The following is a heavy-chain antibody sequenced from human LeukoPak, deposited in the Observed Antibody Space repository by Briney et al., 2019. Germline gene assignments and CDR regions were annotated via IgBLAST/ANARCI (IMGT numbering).Heavy chain of an antibody. D-gene: IGHD3-22*01. Sequence: GASVKVSCKASGYTFTSYAMHWVRQAPGQRLEWMGWINAGNDNTKYSQKFQGRVTITRDTSASTAYMELSSLRSEDTDVYACARAPYYYDSSGYYYRRPLDYWGQGTLVSVSS. V-gene: IGHV1-3*01. J-gene: IGHJ4*02. CDR3: ARAPYYYDSSGYYYRRPLDY. CDR1: GYTFTSYA. CDR2: INAGNDNT.